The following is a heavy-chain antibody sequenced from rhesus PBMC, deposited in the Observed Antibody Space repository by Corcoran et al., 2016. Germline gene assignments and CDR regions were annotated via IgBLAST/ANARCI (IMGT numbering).Heavy chain of an antibody. Sequence: QLQLQESGPGLLQPSETLSLACAVSVASIRPNWRTWIRQPPGKALEWVGRISGDGGGATYNPSLKSRVTISVDTSKNQLSLKVISVTAADTAIYYCARESSRGWSWGQGVLVAVSS. CDR3: ARESSRGWS. J-gene: IGHJ4*01. V-gene: IGHV4-173*01. CDR2: ISGDGGGA. CDR1: VASIRPNW. D-gene: IGHD6S26*01.